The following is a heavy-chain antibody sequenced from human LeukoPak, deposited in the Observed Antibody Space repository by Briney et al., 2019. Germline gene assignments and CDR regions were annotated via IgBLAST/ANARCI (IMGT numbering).Heavy chain of an antibody. V-gene: IGHV1-69*04. J-gene: IGHJ6*02. CDR3: ARAAAAGPDYYYYYGMDV. D-gene: IGHD6-13*01. Sequence: ASVKVSCKASGGTFSSYAISWVRQAPGQGLEWMGRIIPILGIANYAQKFQGRVTITADKSTSTAYMELSSLRSEDTAVYYCARAAAAGPDYYYYYGMDVWGQGTTVTVSS. CDR1: GGTFSSYA. CDR2: IIPILGIA.